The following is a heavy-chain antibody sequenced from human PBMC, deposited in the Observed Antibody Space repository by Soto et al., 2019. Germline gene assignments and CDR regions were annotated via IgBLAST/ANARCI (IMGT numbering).Heavy chain of an antibody. CDR3: VRNGGNDKYFQH. J-gene: IGHJ1*01. Sequence: QVQLVESGGGLVKPGGSLRLSCAASGYTISDYYMSWIRQAPGKGLEWVSYISSSSSYTNYADSVKGRFTISRDNAKNSLYLQMNSLRAEDTAVYYCVRNGGNDKYFQHWGQGTLVTVSS. V-gene: IGHV3-11*06. CDR2: ISSSSSYT. D-gene: IGHD2-15*01. CDR1: GYTISDYY.